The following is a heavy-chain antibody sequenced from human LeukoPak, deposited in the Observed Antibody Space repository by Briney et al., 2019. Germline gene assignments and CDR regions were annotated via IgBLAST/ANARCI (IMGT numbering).Heavy chain of an antibody. CDR1: GFIFSNYA. J-gene: IGHJ4*02. V-gene: IGHV3-23*01. CDR3: AKRGDYDVLYGYYVFDF. Sequence: GASLRLSCAASGFIFSNYAMYWVRQAPGKGLEWVSAISGRSGNKYYADSVKGRFTISRDSSKNTLYLQMNSLRADDTAVYYCAKRGDYDVLYGYYVFDFWGQGTLVTVSS. D-gene: IGHD3-9*01. CDR2: ISGRSGNK.